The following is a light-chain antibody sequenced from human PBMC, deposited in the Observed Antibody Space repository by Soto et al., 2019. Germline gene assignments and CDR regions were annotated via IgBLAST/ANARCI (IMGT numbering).Light chain of an antibody. CDR3: EQAGSFPIT. V-gene: IGKV1-9*01. CDR2: GAS. Sequence: DIEFAQAPSFRSKSVIDKVPSPCRASQDMNTYIAWYQQRPGAAPKLLIYGASTLQSGVPPRFSGSGSGTDFTLTISSWQPEGFATYDREQAGSFPITFGQGTRLEI. J-gene: IGKJ5*01. CDR1: QDMNTY.